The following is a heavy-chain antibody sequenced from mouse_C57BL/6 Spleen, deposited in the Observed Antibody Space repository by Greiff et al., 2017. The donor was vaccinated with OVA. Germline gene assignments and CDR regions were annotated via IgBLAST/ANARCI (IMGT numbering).Heavy chain of an antibody. V-gene: IGHV6-3*01. J-gene: IGHJ2*01. CDR1: GFTFSNYW. Sequence: EVKLVESGGGLVQPGGSMKLSCVASGFTFSNYWMNWVRQSPEKGLEWVAQIRLKSDNYATHYAESVKGRFTISRDDSKSSVYLQMNNLRAEDTGIYYCTGGGGPFDYWGQGTTLTVSS. CDR2: IRLKSDNYAT. CDR3: TGGGGPFDY.